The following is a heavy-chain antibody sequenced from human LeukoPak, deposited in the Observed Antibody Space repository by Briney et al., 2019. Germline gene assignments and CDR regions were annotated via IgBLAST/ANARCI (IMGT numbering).Heavy chain of an antibody. V-gene: IGHV3-30*03. Sequence: PGGSLRLSCAASGFTFSGYAMHWVRQAPGKGLEWRELISYDGNIYDYADSVKGRFTISRANSKNTVSLQMNNLRAEDTAIYYCARGVEVITGDVFDVWGHGSMVTVSS. CDR3: ARGVEVITGDVFDV. J-gene: IGHJ3*01. CDR1: GFTFSGYA. D-gene: IGHD3-22*01. CDR2: ISYDGNIY.